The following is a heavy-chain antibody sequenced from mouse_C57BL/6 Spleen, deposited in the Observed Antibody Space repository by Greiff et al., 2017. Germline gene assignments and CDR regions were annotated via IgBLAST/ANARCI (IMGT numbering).Heavy chain of an antibody. J-gene: IGHJ4*01. CDR1: GYTFTSYW. CDR3: ARSYSNYSYYAMGY. V-gene: IGHV1-64*01. CDR2: IHPNSGST. Sequence: QVQLQQPGAELVKPGASVKLSCKASGYTFTSYWMHWVKQRPGQGLEWIGMIHPNSGSTNYNEKFKSKATLTVDKSSSTAYMQLSSLTSEDSAVYYCARSYSNYSYYAMGYWGQGTSVTVSS. D-gene: IGHD2-5*01.